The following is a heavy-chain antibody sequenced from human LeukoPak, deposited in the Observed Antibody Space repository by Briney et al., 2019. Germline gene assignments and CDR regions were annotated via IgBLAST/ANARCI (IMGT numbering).Heavy chain of an antibody. CDR3: AKGSIAVAGRYYFDY. D-gene: IGHD6-19*01. CDR2: ISGSGGST. V-gene: IGHV3-23*01. Sequence: GGSLRLSCTASGFTFSNYAMTWVRHAPGKGLEWVSGISGSGGSTYYTDSVKGRFTISRDNSKNTLYLQLNSLRAEDTAVYYCAKGSIAVAGRYYFDYWGQGTLVTVSS. CDR1: GFTFSNYA. J-gene: IGHJ4*02.